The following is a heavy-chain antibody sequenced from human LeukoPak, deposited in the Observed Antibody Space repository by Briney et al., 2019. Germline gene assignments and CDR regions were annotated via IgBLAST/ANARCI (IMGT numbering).Heavy chain of an antibody. CDR2: ISAYNGNT. CDR1: GYTFTSYG. Sequence: ASVKVSCKASGYTFTSYGISWVRQAPGQGLEWMGWISAYNGNTNYAQKLQGRVTMTTDTSTSTAYMELRSLRSDDTAVYYCARAALVVVTLTHFDYWGQGTLVTVSS. CDR3: ARAALVVVTLTHFDY. J-gene: IGHJ4*02. D-gene: IGHD3-22*01. V-gene: IGHV1-18*01.